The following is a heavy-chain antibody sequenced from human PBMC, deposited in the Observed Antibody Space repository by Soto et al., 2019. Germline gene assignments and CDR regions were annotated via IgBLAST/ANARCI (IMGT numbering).Heavy chain of an antibody. Sequence: ASVKVSCKASGYTFAHYGISWVRQAAGQGLEWMGWISGNNGATNYAPKMQGRVTMTIDTSTDTAYMDLRSLTSDDTAVYFCASAMTMGWSPQAFWGQGTPVTVSA. V-gene: IGHV1-18*04. D-gene: IGHD3-10*01. CDR1: GYTFAHYG. J-gene: IGHJ4*02. CDR3: ASAMTMGWSPQAF. CDR2: ISGNNGAT.